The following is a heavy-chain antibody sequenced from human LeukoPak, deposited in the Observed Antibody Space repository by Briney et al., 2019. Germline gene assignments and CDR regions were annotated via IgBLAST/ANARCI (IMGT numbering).Heavy chain of an antibody. J-gene: IGHJ4*02. CDR3: PRGGGGWYYCDY. CDR1: GFTFIAYY. Sequence: ASVKVSCKASGFTFIAYYMHWVRQAPGQGLEWMGWINPNSGGTNYAEKFQGRDTMTRDTSIRTAYMELSRLISDGGAVFCWPRGGGGWYYCDYWGQGTLVTVSS. D-gene: IGHD6-19*01. V-gene: IGHV1-2*02. CDR2: INPNSGGT.